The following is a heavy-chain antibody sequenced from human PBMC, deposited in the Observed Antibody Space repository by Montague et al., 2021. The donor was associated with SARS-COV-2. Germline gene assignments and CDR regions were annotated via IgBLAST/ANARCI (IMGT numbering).Heavy chain of an antibody. V-gene: IGHV3-30-3*01. CDR2: ISYDGSNK. Sequence: SLRLSCAASGFTFSSYAMHWVRQAPGKGLEWVAVISYDGSNKYYADSVKGRFTISRDNSKNTLYLQMNSLRAEDTAVYYCARVLGGYYGMDVWGQGTTVPVSS. J-gene: IGHJ6*02. D-gene: IGHD2/OR15-2a*01. CDR3: ARVLGGYYGMDV. CDR1: GFTFSSYA.